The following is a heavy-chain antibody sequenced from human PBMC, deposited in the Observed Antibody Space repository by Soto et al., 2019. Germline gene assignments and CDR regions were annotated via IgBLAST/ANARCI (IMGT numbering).Heavy chain of an antibody. J-gene: IGHJ4*02. CDR1: GFTFSSYA. V-gene: IGHV3-23*01. CDR3: AKARTSSTGGHCSGGSCYGAYGMNFDY. Sequence: GGSLRLSCAASGFTFSSYAMSWVRQAPGKGLEWVSAISGSGGSTYYADSMKGRFTISRDNSKNTLYLQMNSLRAEDTAVYYCAKARTSSTGGHCSGGSCYGAYGMNFDYWGQGTLVTVSS. D-gene: IGHD2-15*01. CDR2: ISGSGGST.